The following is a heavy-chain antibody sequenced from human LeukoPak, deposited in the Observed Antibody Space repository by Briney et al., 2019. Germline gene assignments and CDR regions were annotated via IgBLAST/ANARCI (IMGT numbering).Heavy chain of an antibody. CDR3: TLLSTMIVAD. Sequence: ASVKVSCKASGYTFSSYYMHWVRQAPGQGLEWMGIINPSGGSTSYGQKIQGRVNMTRDTSISTAYMELSRLRSDDTAVYYCTLLSTMIVADWGQGTLVTVSS. CDR2: INPSGGST. D-gene: IGHD3-22*01. CDR1: GYTFSSYY. J-gene: IGHJ4*02. V-gene: IGHV1-46*01.